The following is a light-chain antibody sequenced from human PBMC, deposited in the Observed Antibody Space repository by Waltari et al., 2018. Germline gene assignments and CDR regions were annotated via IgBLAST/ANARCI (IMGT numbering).Light chain of an antibody. CDR1: ASNIGDNL. CDR3: ASWDDSLNGHWV. Sequence: QSVLTQPPSTSGNPGQRVTIPCSGSASNIGDNLVNWYQQRPGKAPKLLIYRTDLRPSGVPDRFSGSKFGTSASLAISGLQSEDEADYFCASWDDSLNGHWVFGGGTKVTVL. J-gene: IGLJ3*02. CDR2: RTD. V-gene: IGLV1-44*01.